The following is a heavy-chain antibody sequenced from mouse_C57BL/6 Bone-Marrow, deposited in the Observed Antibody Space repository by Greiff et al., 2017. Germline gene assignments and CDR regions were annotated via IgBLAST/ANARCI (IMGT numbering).Heavy chain of an antibody. Sequence: VQLQQSGAELARPGASVKLSCKASGYTFTSYGIRWVKQRTGQGLEWIGEIYPRNGNTYYNEKFKGKATLTADKSSSTAYMGLGSLTSEDSAVYYCAGDICDRYCVAMDYWGQGTPFTVSS. CDR3: AGDICDRYCVAMDY. V-gene: IGHV1-81*01. CDR1: GYTFTSYG. J-gene: IGHJ4*01. CDR2: IYPRNGNT.